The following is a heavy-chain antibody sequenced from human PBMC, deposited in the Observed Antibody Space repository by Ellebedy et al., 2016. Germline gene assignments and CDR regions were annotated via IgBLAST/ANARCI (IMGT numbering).Heavy chain of an antibody. Sequence: GESLKISXAASGFTFSSYSMNWVRQAPGKGLEWVSSISSSSSYIYYADSVKGRFTISRDNAKNSLYLQMNSLRAEDTAVYYCVSGSSPFDYWGQGTLVTVSS. CDR1: GFTFSSYS. V-gene: IGHV3-21*01. J-gene: IGHJ4*02. D-gene: IGHD3-10*01. CDR3: VSGSSPFDY. CDR2: ISSSSSYI.